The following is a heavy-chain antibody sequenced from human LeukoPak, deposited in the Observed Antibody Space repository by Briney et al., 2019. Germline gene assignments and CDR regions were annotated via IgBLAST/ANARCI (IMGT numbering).Heavy chain of an antibody. CDR2: ISAYNGNT. CDR1: GYTFTSYG. J-gene: IGHJ4*02. V-gene: IGHV1-18*01. Sequence: GASVKVSCKASGYTFTSYGISWVRQAPGQGLEWMGWISAYNGNTNYAQKLQGRVTMTTDTSTSTAYMELRRLRSDDTAVYYCSRVTEDITMVTWETGDWGQGTLVTVSS. CDR3: SRVTEDITMVTWETGD. D-gene: IGHD5-18*01.